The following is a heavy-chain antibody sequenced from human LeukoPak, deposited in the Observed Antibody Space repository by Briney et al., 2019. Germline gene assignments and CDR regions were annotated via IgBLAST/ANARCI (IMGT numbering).Heavy chain of an antibody. Sequence: SETLSLTCTVSGGSISSYYWSWIRQPPGKGLGWIGYIYYSGSTNYNPSLKSRVTISVDTSKNQFSLKLSSVTAADTAVYYCARDGGYSYGYFDYYYYGMDVWGQGTTVTVSS. CDR2: IYYSGST. J-gene: IGHJ6*02. CDR1: GGSISSYY. CDR3: ARDGGYSYGYFDYYYYGMDV. D-gene: IGHD5-18*01. V-gene: IGHV4-59*01.